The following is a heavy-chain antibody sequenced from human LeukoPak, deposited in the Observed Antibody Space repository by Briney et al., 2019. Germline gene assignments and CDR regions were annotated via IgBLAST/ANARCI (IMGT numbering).Heavy chain of an antibody. CDR3: AARCDYVWGICRFDY. V-gene: IGHV3-23*01. CDR1: GFTFSTYA. CDR2: ISGSGGST. Sequence: GGSLRLSCAASGFTFSTYAMNWARQAPGKGLEWVSGISGSGGSTTYADSVKGRFTISRDNSKSILYLQMNSLRAEDTAVYYCAARCDYVWGICRFDYWGQGTLVIVSS. J-gene: IGHJ4*02. D-gene: IGHD3-16*01.